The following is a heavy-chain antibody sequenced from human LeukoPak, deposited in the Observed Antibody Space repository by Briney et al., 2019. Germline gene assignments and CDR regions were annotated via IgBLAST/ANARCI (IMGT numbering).Heavy chain of an antibody. Sequence: SETLSLTCAVYGGSFSGYYWSWIRQLPGKGLEWIGEINHSGSTNYNPSLKSRVTISVDTSKNQFSLKLSSVTAADTAVYYCARALGSITGAFSSPYYHYYYMDVWGKGTTVTVSS. V-gene: IGHV4-34*01. CDR1: GGSFSGYY. D-gene: IGHD1-20*01. CDR3: ARALGSITGAFSSPYYHYYYMDV. J-gene: IGHJ6*03. CDR2: INHSGST.